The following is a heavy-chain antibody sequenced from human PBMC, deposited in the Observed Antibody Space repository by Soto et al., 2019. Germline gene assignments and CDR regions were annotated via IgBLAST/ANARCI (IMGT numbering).Heavy chain of an antibody. CDR3: APLSVSLRGPYGFHV. CDR2: MLYSGLT. J-gene: IGHJ6*02. CDR1: GYSVSSSDYY. Sequence: LSLTCSVSGYSVSSSDYYWAWIRQPPGKGLEWIGSMLYSGLTYYNPSLKSRVTLSVDTSKNQFSVRLNSVTASDTAVYYCAPLSVSLRGPYGFHVWGQGTTVTVSS. V-gene: IGHV4-39*01. D-gene: IGHD4-17*01.